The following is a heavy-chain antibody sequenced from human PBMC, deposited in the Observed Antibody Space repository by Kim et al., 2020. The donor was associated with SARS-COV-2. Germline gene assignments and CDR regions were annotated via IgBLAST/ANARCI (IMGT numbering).Heavy chain of an antibody. Sequence: TDDHPSLKSRVTLSVDTSKNQFSLKLSAVTAADTAVYYCARSVARTWFDPWGQGTLVTVSS. V-gene: IGHV4-31*02. CDR2: T. CDR3: ARSVARTWFDP. D-gene: IGHD2-15*01. J-gene: IGHJ5*02.